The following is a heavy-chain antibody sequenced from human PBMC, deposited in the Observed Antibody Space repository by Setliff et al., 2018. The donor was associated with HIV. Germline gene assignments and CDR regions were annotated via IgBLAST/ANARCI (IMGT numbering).Heavy chain of an antibody. J-gene: IGHJ4*02. CDR3: AKDRQQLDPREFDY. Sequence: GGSLRLSCAASGITLSNYAMSWVRQAPGKGLEWVSCISLSGGSTYYAGSVKGRFTIFRDNSKKTLYLQMSSLRVEDTAVYYCAKDRQQLDPREFDYWGQGTLVTVSS. D-gene: IGHD6-13*01. CDR2: ISLSGGST. V-gene: IGHV3-23*01. CDR1: GITLSNYA.